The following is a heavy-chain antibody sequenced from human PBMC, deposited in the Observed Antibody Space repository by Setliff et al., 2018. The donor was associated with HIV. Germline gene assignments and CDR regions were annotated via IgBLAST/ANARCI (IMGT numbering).Heavy chain of an antibody. J-gene: IGHJ1*01. V-gene: IGHV4-34*01. CDR3: TRGPARRYPGSTVYGL. CDR1: GGPLSGYC. Sequence: SETLSLTCGLYGGPLSGYCWTWIRQSPEKGLEWIGEINDSGDTKYNPSLMSRLSMSVEKSKNEFPLKVTSLTAADTAVYFCTRGPARRYPGSTVYGLWGQGTPVTVSS. CDR2: INDSGDT. D-gene: IGHD1-26*01.